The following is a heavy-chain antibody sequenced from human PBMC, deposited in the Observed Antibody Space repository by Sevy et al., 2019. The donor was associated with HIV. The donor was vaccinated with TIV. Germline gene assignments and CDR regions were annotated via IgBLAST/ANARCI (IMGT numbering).Heavy chain of an antibody. CDR1: GGSMSNYY. V-gene: IGHV4-59*01. CDR3: ARRGDDAFDI. Sequence: SETLSLTCTVSGGSMSNYYWSWIRQPPGKGLEWTGYVHYSGRTSYNPSLQSRVTISVDMSKSHFSLKLISVTAADTAVYLCARRGDDAFDIWGQGIMVTVSS. CDR2: VHYSGRT. J-gene: IGHJ3*02.